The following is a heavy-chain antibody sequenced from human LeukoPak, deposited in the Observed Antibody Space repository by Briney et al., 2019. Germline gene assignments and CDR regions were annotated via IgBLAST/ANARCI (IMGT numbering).Heavy chain of an antibody. D-gene: IGHD1-14*01. Sequence: ASVKVSCKASGGTFSSYAISWVRQAPGQGLEWMGGIIPIFGTANYAQKFQGRVTITTDESTSTAYMELSSLRSEGTAVYYCARVGYRDHAFDTWGQGTMVTVSS. CDR3: ARVGYRDHAFDT. CDR1: GGTFSSYA. V-gene: IGHV1-69*05. J-gene: IGHJ3*02. CDR2: IIPIFGTA.